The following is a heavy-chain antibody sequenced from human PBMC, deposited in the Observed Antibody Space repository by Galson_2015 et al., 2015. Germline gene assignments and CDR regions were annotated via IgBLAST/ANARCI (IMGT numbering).Heavy chain of an antibody. CDR3: AKGGSVTMRTAFDV. D-gene: IGHD5/OR15-5a*01. Sequence: SLRLSCAASGFTFSNSVMSWVRQTPGKGLDWLSVLSTHGVSTNYADSVKGRFTISRDISKNTFYLQMSSLRVDDPAVYYCAKGGSVTMRTAFDVWGQGTMVSVSS. CDR1: GFTFSNSV. CDR2: LSTHGVST. V-gene: IGHV3-23*01. J-gene: IGHJ3*01.